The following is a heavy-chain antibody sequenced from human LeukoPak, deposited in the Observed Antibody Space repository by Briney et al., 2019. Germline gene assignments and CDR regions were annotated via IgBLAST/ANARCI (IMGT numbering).Heavy chain of an antibody. CDR3: ARDRAYASDY. CDR2: INNDGRTI. V-gene: IGHV3-74*01. J-gene: IGHJ4*02. D-gene: IGHD2-21*01. CDR1: GFTFSPYW. Sequence: GGSLRLSCAASGFTFSPYWMHWVRQAPGKGLVWVSHINNDGRTITYADSVKGRFTISRDNAKNTVYLQMNNLRAEDTAVYYCARDRAYASDYWGQGTLVTVSS.